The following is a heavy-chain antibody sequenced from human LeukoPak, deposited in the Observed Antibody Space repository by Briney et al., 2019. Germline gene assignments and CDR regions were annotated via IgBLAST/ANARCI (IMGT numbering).Heavy chain of an antibody. J-gene: IGHJ4*02. D-gene: IGHD2-2*01. CDR1: GYTFTGYY. CDR2: INPNSGGT. Sequence: ASVKVSCKASGYTFTGYYMHWVRQAPGQGLEWMGWINPNSGGTNYAQKFQGRVTMTRNTSISTAYMELSSLRSEDTAVYYCARSPRYCSSTSCQYYFDYWGQGTLVTVSS. CDR3: ARSPRYCSSTSCQYYFDY. V-gene: IGHV1-2*02.